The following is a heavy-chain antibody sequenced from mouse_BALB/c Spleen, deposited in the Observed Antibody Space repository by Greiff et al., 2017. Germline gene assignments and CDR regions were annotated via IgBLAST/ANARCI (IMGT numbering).Heavy chain of an antibody. J-gene: IGHJ2*01. CDR2: IDPENGDT. V-gene: IGHV14-4*02. Sequence: VPLQQSGAELVRSGASVKLSCTASGFNIKDYYMHWVKQRPEQGLEWIGWIDPENGDTEYAPKFQGKATMTADTSSNTAYLQLSSLTSEDTAVYYCNAIYYGYERDYWGQGTTLTVSS. D-gene: IGHD2-2*01. CDR1: GFNIKDYY. CDR3: NAIYYGYERDY.